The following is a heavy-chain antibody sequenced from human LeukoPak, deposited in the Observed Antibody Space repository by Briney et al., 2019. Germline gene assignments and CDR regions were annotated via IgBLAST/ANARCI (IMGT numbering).Heavy chain of an antibody. D-gene: IGHD1-26*01. CDR1: GFTFSDFW. CDR3: AREGVGATYNYYGMDV. V-gene: IGHV3-7*01. CDR2: IKQDGSEK. J-gene: IGHJ6*02. Sequence: GGSLRLSCAASGFTFSDFWMHWVRQAPGKGLEWVANIKQDGSEKYYVDSVKGRFTISRDNAKNSLYLQMNSLRAEDTAVYYCAREGVGATYNYYGMDVWGQGTTVTVSS.